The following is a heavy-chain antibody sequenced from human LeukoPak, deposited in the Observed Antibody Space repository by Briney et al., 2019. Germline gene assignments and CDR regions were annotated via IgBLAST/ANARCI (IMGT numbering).Heavy chain of an antibody. CDR3: ASYSSGYYVIDY. J-gene: IGHJ4*02. V-gene: IGHV3-66*02. D-gene: IGHD3-22*01. CDR2: IYSGGST. Sequence: AGGSLRLSCAASGFTVSSNYMSWVRQAPGKGLEWVSVIYSGGSTYYADSVKGRFTISRDNSKNTLYLQMNSLRAEDTAVYYCASYSSGYYVIDYWGQRTLVAVSS. CDR1: GFTVSSNY.